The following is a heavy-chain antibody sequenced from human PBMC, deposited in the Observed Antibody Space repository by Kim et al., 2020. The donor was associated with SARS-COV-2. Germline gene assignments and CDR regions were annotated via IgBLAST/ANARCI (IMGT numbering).Heavy chain of an antibody. CDR3: ARERLDNWFDP. D-gene: IGHD6-25*01. J-gene: IGHJ5*02. V-gene: IGHV4-4*06. Sequence: SNNYTPSLKSRVTMSIDTSKNQFSLKLSSVTAADTAVYYCARERLDNWFDPWGQGTLVTVSS. CDR2: SN.